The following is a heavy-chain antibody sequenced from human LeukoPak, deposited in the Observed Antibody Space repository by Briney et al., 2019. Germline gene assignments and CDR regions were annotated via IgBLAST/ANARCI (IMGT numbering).Heavy chain of an antibody. CDR1: GGSFSGYY. Sequence: SETVSLTCAVYGGSFSGYYWSWIRQPPGKGLEWIGEINHSGSTNYNPSLKSRVTISVDTSKNQISLQLTSVTGADTAVYYCAGERGEEYSSGWYKTNFFYNWGQGIRVTVSS. CDR2: INHSGST. V-gene: IGHV4-34*01. D-gene: IGHD6-19*01. CDR3: AGERGEEYSSGWYKTNFFYN. J-gene: IGHJ4*02.